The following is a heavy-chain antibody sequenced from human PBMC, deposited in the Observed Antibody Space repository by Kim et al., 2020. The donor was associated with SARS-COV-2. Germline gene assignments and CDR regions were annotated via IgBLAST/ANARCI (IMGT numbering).Heavy chain of an antibody. CDR3: ARTAYYYDSRDY. D-gene: IGHD3-22*01. CDR2: IYYSGST. Sequence: SETLSLTCTVSGGSISSSSYYWGWIRQPPGKGLEWIGSIYYSGSTYYNPSLKSRVTISVDTSKNQFSLKLSSVTAADTAVYYCARTAYYYDSRDYWGQGTLVTVSS. CDR1: GGSISSSSYY. V-gene: IGHV4-39*01. J-gene: IGHJ4*02.